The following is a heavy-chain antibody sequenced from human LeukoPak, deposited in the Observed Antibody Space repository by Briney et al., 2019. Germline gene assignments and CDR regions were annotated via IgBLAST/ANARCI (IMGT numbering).Heavy chain of an antibody. CDR2: IDPNSGGT. V-gene: IGHV1-2*02. CDR1: GYTFTGYY. Sequence: GASVKVSCKTSGYTFTGYYIHWVRQAPGQGLEWMGWIDPNSGGTNYAQKFQGRVTMTRDTSISTAYMELSRLTSADTAVYRCATPSSSSWYGFDLWGQGTLVTVSS. D-gene: IGHD6-13*01. J-gene: IGHJ5*02. CDR3: ATPSSSSWYGFDL.